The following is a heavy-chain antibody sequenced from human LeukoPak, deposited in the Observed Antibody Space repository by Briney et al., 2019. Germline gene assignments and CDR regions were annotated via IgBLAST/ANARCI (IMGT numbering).Heavy chain of an antibody. Sequence: GESLKISCKGSGYSFTSYWIGWVRQMPGKGLEWMGIIYPGDSDTRYSPSFQGQVTISADKSISTAYLQGSSLKASDTAMYYCARHALYYDSSGPLDYWGQGTLVTVSS. CDR1: GYSFTSYW. J-gene: IGHJ4*02. D-gene: IGHD3-22*01. CDR2: IYPGDSDT. CDR3: ARHALYYDSSGPLDY. V-gene: IGHV5-51*01.